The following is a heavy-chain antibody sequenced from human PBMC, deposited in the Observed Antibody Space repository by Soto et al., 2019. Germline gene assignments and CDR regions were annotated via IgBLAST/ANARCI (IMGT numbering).Heavy chain of an antibody. J-gene: IGHJ4*02. Sequence: QVQLVESGGGVVQPGRSLRLSCAASGFTFSSYAMHCVRQAPGKGLEWVAVISYDGSNKYYADSVKGRFTISRDNSKNTLYLQMNSLIAEDTAVYYCARTFIVGATTFDYWVQGTLVTVSS. CDR3: ARTFIVGATTFDY. CDR2: ISYDGSNK. V-gene: IGHV3-30-3*01. CDR1: GFTFSSYA. D-gene: IGHD1-26*01.